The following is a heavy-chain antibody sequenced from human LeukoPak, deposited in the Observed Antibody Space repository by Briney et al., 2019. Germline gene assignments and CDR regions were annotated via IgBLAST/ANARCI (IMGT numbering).Heavy chain of an antibody. CDR3: AREYQRPDAFDL. J-gene: IGHJ3*01. Sequence: GGSLRPSCAASGFTFSSYEMNWVRQAPGKGLEWVSYIGSSGDTIYYADSVRGRFSISRDNPKNSLYLQMNSLRAEDTAVYFCAREYQRPDAFDLWGQGTMVTVSS. V-gene: IGHV3-48*03. CDR1: GFTFSSYE. CDR2: IGSSGDTI.